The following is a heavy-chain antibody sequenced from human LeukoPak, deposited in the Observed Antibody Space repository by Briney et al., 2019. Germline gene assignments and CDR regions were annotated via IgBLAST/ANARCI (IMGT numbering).Heavy chain of an antibody. Sequence: PGGSLRLSCAASGFTFINAWWTWVRRAPGKGLEWVGHIKSRSDGGTIDYAAPVKGRFSISRDDSKNTFYLQMNSLKTEDTALYYCTTANYGAHDYWGQGTLVTVSS. V-gene: IGHV3-15*01. CDR2: IKSRSDGGTI. CDR3: TTANYGAHDY. CDR1: GFTFINAW. J-gene: IGHJ4*02. D-gene: IGHD4-17*01.